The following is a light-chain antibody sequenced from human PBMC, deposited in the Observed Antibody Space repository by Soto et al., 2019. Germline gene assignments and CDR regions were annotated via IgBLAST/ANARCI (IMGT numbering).Light chain of an antibody. CDR2: AAS. V-gene: IGKV1-39*01. CDR1: QSIGTF. Sequence: DIQMTQSPSSLSASVGDRVSIACRASQSIGTFLHWYQQKPGKAPKLLVYAASTLQNGVPSRFSGRGSGMDFTLTIFSLQPEDFGLYYCQQTYISPNTFAQGTKLEIK. J-gene: IGKJ2*01. CDR3: QQTYISPNT.